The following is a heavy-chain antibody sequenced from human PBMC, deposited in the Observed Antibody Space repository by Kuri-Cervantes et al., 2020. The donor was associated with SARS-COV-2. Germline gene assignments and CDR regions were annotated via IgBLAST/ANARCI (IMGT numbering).Heavy chain of an antibody. Sequence: GGSLRLSCAAPGFTFSSYAMHWVRQAPGKGLEWVAVISYDGSNKYYADSVKSRFTISRDKSKNTLYLQMNSLRAEDTAVYYCAIDGYDSSGYYLDYWGQGTLVTVSS. V-gene: IGHV3-30-3*01. J-gene: IGHJ4*02. CDR2: ISYDGSNK. CDR3: AIDGYDSSGYYLDY. D-gene: IGHD3-22*01. CDR1: GFTFSSYA.